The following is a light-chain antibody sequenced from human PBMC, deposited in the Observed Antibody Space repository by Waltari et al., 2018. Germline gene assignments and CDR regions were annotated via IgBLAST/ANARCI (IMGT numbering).Light chain of an antibody. J-gene: IGLJ3*02. V-gene: IGLV2-14*01. CDR1: SSDIGAYNH. Sequence: QSALTQPASVSGSLGQSISISCIGTSSDIGAYNHVSRYQQHPGKVPKLLIYEVSNRPSGVSDRFSGSKSGNTASLTISGLQAEDEADYYCSSYTTTTAWVFGGGTELTVL. CDR3: SSYTTTTAWV. CDR2: EVS.